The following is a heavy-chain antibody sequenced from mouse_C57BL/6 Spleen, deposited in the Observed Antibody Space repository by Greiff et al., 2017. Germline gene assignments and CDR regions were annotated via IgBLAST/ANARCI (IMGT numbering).Heavy chain of an antibody. CDR1: GFTFSSHA. Sequence: EVKLMESGGGLVKPGGSLKLSCAASGFTFSSHAMSWVRQTPEKRLEWVATISDGGSYTYYPDNVKGRFTISRDNAKNNLYLQMSHLKSEDTAMYYCARESLDYWGQGTTLTVSS. CDR3: ARESLDY. V-gene: IGHV5-4*01. CDR2: ISDGGSYT. J-gene: IGHJ2*01.